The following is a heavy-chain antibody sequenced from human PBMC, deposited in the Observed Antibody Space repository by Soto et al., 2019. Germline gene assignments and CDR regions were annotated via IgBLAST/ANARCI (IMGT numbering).Heavy chain of an antibody. V-gene: IGHV1-18*04. CDR1: GYSFHNYG. CDR2: ISGQIAKT. D-gene: IGHD1-26*01. Sequence: QVQLVQSGPEVRKPGASVKVSCTASGYSFHNYGIIWVRQAPGQGLEWMGWISGQIAKTNFAQKFQGRLSMTTDTSTNTAYMELSSLRSDDTAIYYCARGPPSGSFSLTPRFWGQGSVVTVSS. CDR3: ARGPPSGSFSLTPRF. J-gene: IGHJ4*02.